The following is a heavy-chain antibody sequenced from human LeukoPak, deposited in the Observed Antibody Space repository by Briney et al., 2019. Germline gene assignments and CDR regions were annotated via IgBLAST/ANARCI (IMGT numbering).Heavy chain of an antibody. J-gene: IGHJ4*02. D-gene: IGHD5-24*01. Sequence: GESLKISCKGSGYRFTTYWIGCVRQMPGKGLEWMGIIYPGDSDIRYRPSFRGQVTISADRSISTAYLQWSSLRASDTAMYYCARLISRGTGYNYLDDWGQGTLVTVSS. CDR2: IYPGDSDI. CDR3: ARLISRGTGYNYLDD. CDR1: GYRFTTYW. V-gene: IGHV5-51*01.